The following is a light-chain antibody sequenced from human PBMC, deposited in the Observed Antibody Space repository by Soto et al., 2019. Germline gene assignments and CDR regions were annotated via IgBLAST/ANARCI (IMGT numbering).Light chain of an antibody. V-gene: IGLV4-69*01. J-gene: IGLJ3*02. Sequence: QLVLTQSPSASASLGASVKLTCTLSSGHSSSAIAWHQQQPEKGPRYLMKLNSDGSHSKGDGIPDRFSGSRSGAERYLSISSLQAEDEAYYYCQTGGTGIRVFGGGTKLTVL. CDR1: SGHSSSA. CDR3: QTGGTGIRV. CDR2: LNSDGSH.